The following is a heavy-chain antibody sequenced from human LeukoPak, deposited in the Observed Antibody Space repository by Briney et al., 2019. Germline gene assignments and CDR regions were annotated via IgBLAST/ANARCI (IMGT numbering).Heavy chain of an antibody. Sequence: PGGSLRLSCAASGFIFKNFWMTWVRQAPGKGLEWVANIKRDGSDRYYVDSVKGRFTISRDNAKNSLFLQMNSLRAEDRAVYYCAGDQGGSYSGGDYDAIDMWDQGTMVTVS. D-gene: IGHD6-19*01. CDR2: IKRDGSDR. CDR1: GFIFKNFW. V-gene: IGHV3-7*01. CDR3: AGDQGGSYSGGDYDAIDM. J-gene: IGHJ3*02.